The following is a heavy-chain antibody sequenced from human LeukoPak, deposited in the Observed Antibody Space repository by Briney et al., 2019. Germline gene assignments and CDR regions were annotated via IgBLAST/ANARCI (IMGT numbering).Heavy chain of an antibody. CDR1: GFTFSTNG. J-gene: IGHJ3*02. CDR3: ARDGIVGKKGASDI. CDR2: VWYDGSSK. D-gene: IGHD1-26*01. V-gene: IGHV3-33*01. Sequence: GGSLRLSCAASGFTFSTNGMHGVRQAPGKGRGGGALVWYDGSSKYYVDSVKGRFTITRDNSKSTLYLQMNNLRAEDTAVYYCARDGIVGKKGASDIWGQGTMVTVSS.